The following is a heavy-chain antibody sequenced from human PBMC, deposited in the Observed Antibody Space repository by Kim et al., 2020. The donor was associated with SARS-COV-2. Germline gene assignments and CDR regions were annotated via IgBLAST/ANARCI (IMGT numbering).Heavy chain of an antibody. CDR3: ARMRIQLWLDLVGWFDP. J-gene: IGHJ5*02. Sequence: GGSLRLSCAASGFTFSDYYMSWIRQAPGKGLEWVSYISSSSSYTNYADSVKGRFTISRDNAKNSLYLQMNSLRAEDTAVYYCARMRIQLWLDLVGWFDPWGQGTLVTVSS. CDR1: GFTFSDYY. CDR2: ISSSSSYT. V-gene: IGHV3-11*06. D-gene: IGHD5-18*01.